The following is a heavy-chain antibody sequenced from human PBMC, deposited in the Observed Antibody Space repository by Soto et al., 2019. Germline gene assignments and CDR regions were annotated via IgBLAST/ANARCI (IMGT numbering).Heavy chain of an antibody. CDR1: GGSISSYY. J-gene: IGHJ3*02. CDR3: ARLEHSSSWYVGAFDI. V-gene: IGHV4-59*08. CDR2: IYYSGST. D-gene: IGHD6-13*01. Sequence: PSETLSLTCTVSGGSISSYYWSWIRQLPGKGLEWIGYIYYSGSTNYNPSLKSRVTISVDTSKNQFSLKLSSVTAADTAVYYCARLEHSSSWYVGAFDIWGQGTMVTVSS.